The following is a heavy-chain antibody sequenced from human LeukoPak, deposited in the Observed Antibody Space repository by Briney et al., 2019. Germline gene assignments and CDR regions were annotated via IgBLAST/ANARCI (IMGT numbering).Heavy chain of an antibody. J-gene: IGHJ2*01. D-gene: IGHD2-8*01. V-gene: IGHV4-59*01. CDR2: VYYSGST. CDR3: ARCLGCPKRYFDL. CDR1: GGSISSYY. Sequence: SETLSLTCTVSGGSISSYYWSWIRQPPGKGLEWIGYVYYSGSTNYNPSLKSRVTISVDTSKNQFSLKLSSVTAADTAVYYCARCLGCPKRYFDLWGRGTLVTVSS.